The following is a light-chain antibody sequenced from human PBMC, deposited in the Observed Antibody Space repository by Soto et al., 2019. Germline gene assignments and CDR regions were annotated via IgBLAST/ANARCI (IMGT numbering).Light chain of an antibody. CDR1: SGHSSYA. CDR3: QTWGNGTV. Sequence: QSVLTQSPSASASLGASVKLTCTLSSGHSSYAIAWHQQQPEKGPRYLMKLNSDGSHSKGDGIPDRFSGSSSGAERYLTISSLQSEDEADYYCQTWGNGTVFGGGTQLTVL. V-gene: IGLV4-69*01. CDR2: LNSDGSH. J-gene: IGLJ2*01.